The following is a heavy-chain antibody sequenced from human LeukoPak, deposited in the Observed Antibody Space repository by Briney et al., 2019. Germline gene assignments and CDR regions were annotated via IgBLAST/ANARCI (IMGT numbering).Heavy chain of an antibody. J-gene: IGHJ6*02. Sequence: SETLSLTCTVSGGSISSYYWSWIRQPPGKGLEWIGYIYTSGSTNYNPSLKSRVTISVDTSKNQFSLKLSSVTAADTAVYYCARHYYSSGSYYSRSYYYGMDVWGQGTSVTVSS. CDR2: IYTSGST. CDR1: GGSISSYY. CDR3: ARHYYSSGSYYSRSYYYGMDV. V-gene: IGHV4-4*09. D-gene: IGHD3-10*01.